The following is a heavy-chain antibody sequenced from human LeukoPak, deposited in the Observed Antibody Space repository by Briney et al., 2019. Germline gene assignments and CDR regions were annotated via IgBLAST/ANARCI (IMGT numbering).Heavy chain of an antibody. CDR1: GGSISSSSYY. V-gene: IGHV4-39*01. J-gene: IGHJ4*02. D-gene: IGHD2-15*01. CDR2: IYYNGST. CDR3: ASLGYCSGGYCYSPIDY. Sequence: SETLSLTCTVSGGSISSSSYYWGWIRQPPGKGLEWIGSIYYNGSTYYNPSLKSRVTISVDTSKNQFSLKLSSVTAADTAVYYCASLGYCSGGYCYSPIDYWGQGTLVTVSS.